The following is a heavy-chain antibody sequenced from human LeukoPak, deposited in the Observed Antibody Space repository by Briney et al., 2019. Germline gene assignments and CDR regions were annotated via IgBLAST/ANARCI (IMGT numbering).Heavy chain of an antibody. Sequence: GGSLRLSCAASGFTVSSYGMHWVRQAPGKGLEWVSSISSRSSHIYYADSVKGRFSISRDNAKNSVYLQMNSLRAEDTAVNYCARDGGYGDVDYWGQGTLVTVSS. J-gene: IGHJ4*02. V-gene: IGHV3-21*01. CDR3: ARDGGYGDVDY. CDR1: GFTVSSYG. D-gene: IGHD4-17*01. CDR2: ISSRSSHI.